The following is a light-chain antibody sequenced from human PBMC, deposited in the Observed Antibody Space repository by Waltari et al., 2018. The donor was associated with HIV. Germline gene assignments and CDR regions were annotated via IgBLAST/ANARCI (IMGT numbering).Light chain of an antibody. J-gene: IGLJ3*02. Sequence: NFMLTQPHSVSGSPGKTVTISCTRSSRSIASNYVQWYQQRPGSAPIILIYEDTERPSGVPDRFSASIDSSSNSASLTISGLKTEDEADYYCQSSDSIIAVFGGGTKLTVL. CDR1: SRSIASNY. CDR3: QSSDSIIAV. CDR2: EDT. V-gene: IGLV6-57*03.